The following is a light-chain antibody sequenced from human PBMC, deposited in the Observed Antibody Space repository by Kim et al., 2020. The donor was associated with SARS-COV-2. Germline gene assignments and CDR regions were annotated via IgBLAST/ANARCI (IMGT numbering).Light chain of an antibody. CDR2: YDS. CDR1: NIGSKS. Sequence: PGKTARITCGGNNIGSKSVHWYQQKPGQAPVLVIYYDSDRPSGIPERFSGSNSGNTATLTISRVEAGDEADYYCQVWDSSSDRNWVFGGGTKLTVL. V-gene: IGLV3-21*04. J-gene: IGLJ3*02. CDR3: QVWDSSSDRNWV.